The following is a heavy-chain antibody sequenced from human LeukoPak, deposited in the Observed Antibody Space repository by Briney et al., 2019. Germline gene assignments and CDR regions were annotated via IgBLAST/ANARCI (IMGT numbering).Heavy chain of an antibody. J-gene: IGHJ4*02. V-gene: IGHV1-18*01. D-gene: IGHD6-6*01. Sequence: ASVKVSCKASGYTFTSYGISWVRQSPGQGLEWMGWISAYNGNTNYAQKLQGRVTMTTDTSTSTAYMELRSLRSDDTAVYYCARAWSIAARPSFDYWGQGTLVTVSS. CDR3: ARAWSIAARPSFDY. CDR2: ISAYNGNT. CDR1: GYTFTSYG.